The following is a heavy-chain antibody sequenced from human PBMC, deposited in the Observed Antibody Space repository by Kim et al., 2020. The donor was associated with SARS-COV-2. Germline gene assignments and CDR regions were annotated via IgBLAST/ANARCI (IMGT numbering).Heavy chain of an antibody. CDR3: PRDPRGGGSFDY. V-gene: IGHV1-46*01. Sequence: ASVKVSCKASGYTFTNYYLHWVRQAPGQGLEWMGIINLSGGSTSYAQKFQAGAPWPGTTPPPTATMDRTALNLRDRPVYYFPRDPRGGGSFDYWAQGTLV. J-gene: IGHJ4*02. CDR2: INLSGGST. D-gene: IGHD3-10*01. CDR1: GYTFTNYY.